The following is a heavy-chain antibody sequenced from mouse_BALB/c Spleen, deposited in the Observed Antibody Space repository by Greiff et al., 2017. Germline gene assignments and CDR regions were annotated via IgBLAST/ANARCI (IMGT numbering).Heavy chain of an antibody. V-gene: IGHV2-9*02. D-gene: IGHD1-1*01. CDR3: ARDRDPLGCYGFAY. CDR2: IWAGGST. Sequence: VKLMESGPGLVAPSQRLSITCTVSGFSLTSYGVHWVRQPPGKGLEWLGVIWAGGSTNYNSALLSRLSISKDNSKSQVFLKMNSLQTDDSATYYCARDRDPLGCYGFAYGGQGTLVTVSA. J-gene: IGHJ3*01. CDR1: GFSLTSYG.